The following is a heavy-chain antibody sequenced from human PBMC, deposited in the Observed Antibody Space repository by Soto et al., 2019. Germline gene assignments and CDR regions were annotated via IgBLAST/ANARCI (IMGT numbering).Heavy chain of an antibody. V-gene: IGHV3-30*18. CDR2: ISYDGSIK. CDR1: GFTFSSYG. J-gene: IGHJ1*01. Sequence: PGGSLRLSCAASGFTFSSYGMHWVRQAPGKGLEWVAVISYDGSIKYFADSVKGRFTISRDNSKNTLYLQMNSLRAEDTAVYYCAKGANSLIFGVAQCFQHWGQGTLVTVSS. D-gene: IGHD3-3*01. CDR3: AKGANSLIFGVAQCFQH.